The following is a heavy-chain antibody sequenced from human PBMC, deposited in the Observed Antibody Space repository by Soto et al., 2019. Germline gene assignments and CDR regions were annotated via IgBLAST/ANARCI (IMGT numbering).Heavy chain of an antibody. J-gene: IGHJ5*02. CDR3: ARDPNSSGYYFGPWFDP. Sequence: PGGSLRLSCAASGFTFSSYSMNWVRQAPGKGLEWVSYISSSSNTIYYTDSVKGRFTISRDNAKNSLYLQMNSLRDEDTAVYYCARDPNSSGYYFGPWFDPWGQGTLVTVSS. D-gene: IGHD3-22*01. CDR2: ISSSSNTI. CDR1: GFTFSSYS. V-gene: IGHV3-48*02.